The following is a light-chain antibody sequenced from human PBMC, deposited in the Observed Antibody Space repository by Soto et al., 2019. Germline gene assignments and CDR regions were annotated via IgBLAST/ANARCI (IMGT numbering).Light chain of an antibody. V-gene: IGLV2-14*01. CDR3: GSFTGGITPYV. Sequence: QSVLTQPASVSGSPGQSITISCTGTSGDIGYYDYVSWYQQHPGRAPKLIIYEVSNRPSGVSNRFSGSKSGNTASLTISGLQADDEADYHCGSFTGGITPYVFGTGTKLTVL. CDR1: SGDIGYYDY. J-gene: IGLJ1*01. CDR2: EVS.